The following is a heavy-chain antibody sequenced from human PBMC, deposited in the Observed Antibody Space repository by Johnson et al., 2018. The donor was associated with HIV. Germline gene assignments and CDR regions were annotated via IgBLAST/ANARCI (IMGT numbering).Heavy chain of an antibody. D-gene: IGHD1-26*01. J-gene: IGHJ3*02. Sequence: QVQLVESGGGLVQPGRSLRLSCTVSGFTFSSYAMHWVRQAPGKGLEWVAVISYDGSNKYYVDSVKGRFTISRDTSKNSLYLQMNSLRAEDTAVYYCARARVGSYYAFDIWGQGTMVTVSS. V-gene: IGHV3-30*04. CDR2: ISYDGSNK. CDR3: ARARVGSYYAFDI. CDR1: GFTFSSYA.